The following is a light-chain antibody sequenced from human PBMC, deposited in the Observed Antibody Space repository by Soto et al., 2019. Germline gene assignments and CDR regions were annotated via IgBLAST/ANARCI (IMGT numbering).Light chain of an antibody. CDR1: QSVSSY. J-gene: IGKJ2*01. Sequence: EIVLTQSPATRSLSPGERATLSCRASQSVSSYLAWYQQKPGQAPRLLIYDASNRATGIPARFSGSGSGTDFTLTISSLEPEDFAVYYCQQRSNWPPGYTFGQGTKLEIK. V-gene: IGKV3-11*01. CDR3: QQRSNWPPGYT. CDR2: DAS.